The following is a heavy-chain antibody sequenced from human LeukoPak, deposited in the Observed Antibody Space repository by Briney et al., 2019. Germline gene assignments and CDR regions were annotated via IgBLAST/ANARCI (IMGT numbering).Heavy chain of an antibody. CDR2: IGGSSGST. J-gene: IGHJ4*02. CDR3: AKDAYSGSSSGSYYNVGAFDD. Sequence: QPGGSLRLSCAASGFTFSTYAMSWVRQAPGKGLEWVSAIGGSSGSTNYADPVKGRFTISRDSSKNTLSLNMNSLRAEDTALYYCAKDAYSGSSSGSYYNVGAFDDWGQGTLVTVSS. CDR1: GFTFSTYA. D-gene: IGHD3-10*01. V-gene: IGHV3-23*01.